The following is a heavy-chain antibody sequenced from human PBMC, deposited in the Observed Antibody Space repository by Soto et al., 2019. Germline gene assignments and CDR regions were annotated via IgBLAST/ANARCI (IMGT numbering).Heavy chain of an antibody. V-gene: IGHV3-33*01. J-gene: IGHJ4*02. Sequence: QVQLVESGGGVVQPGRSLRLSCAASGFTFSSYGMHWVRQAPGKGLEWVAVIWYDGSNKYYADSVKGRFTISRDNSKNTLYLQMNSLRAEDTAVYYCAADDSSGYYFPFDYWGQGTLVTVSS. CDR1: GFTFSSYG. CDR3: AADDSSGYYFPFDY. CDR2: IWYDGSNK. D-gene: IGHD3-22*01.